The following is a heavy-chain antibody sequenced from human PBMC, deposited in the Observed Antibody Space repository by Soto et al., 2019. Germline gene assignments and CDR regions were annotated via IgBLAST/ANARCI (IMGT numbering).Heavy chain of an antibody. CDR3: AEELYSGGSCCSFDI. Sequence: QMQVVQSGPEVKKPGTSVKVSCKTSGFTFSSSAVQWVRQARGQRLEWMGWIVVGSGNTKYAQKFQERVTITRDMSKSTAHMELSSLRSEDTAVYYCAEELYSGGSCCSFDIWGQGTMVTVSS. CDR1: GFTFSSSA. J-gene: IGHJ3*02. CDR2: IVVGSGNT. V-gene: IGHV1-58*01. D-gene: IGHD2-15*01.